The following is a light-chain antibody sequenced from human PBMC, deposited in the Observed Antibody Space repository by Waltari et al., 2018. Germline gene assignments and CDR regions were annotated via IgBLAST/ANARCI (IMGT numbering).Light chain of an antibody. CDR1: SSAVGASNY. CDR2: DVN. CDR3: CSFTRSSTWV. V-gene: IGLV2-14*03. J-gene: IGLJ3*02. Sequence: QSALPQPASVSGSPGQSITISCTGISSAVGASNYVSWYQQHPGKAPNLMIFDVNNPASGVSNRFSGSKSGNTASLTISGLQVEDEAEYYCCSFTRSSTWVFGGGTKLTVL.